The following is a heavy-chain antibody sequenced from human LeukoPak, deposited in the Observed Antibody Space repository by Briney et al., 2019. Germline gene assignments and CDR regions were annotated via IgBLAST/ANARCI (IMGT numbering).Heavy chain of an antibody. J-gene: IGHJ6*03. D-gene: IGHD3-3*01. CDR3: ASITIPNYYMDV. V-gene: IGHV4-59*11. Sequence: SETLSLTCTVSGGSISSHYWSWIRQPPGKGLEWIGYIYYSGSTNYNPSLKSRVTISVGTSKNQFSLKLSSVTAADTAVYYCASITIPNYYMDVWGKGTTVTVSS. CDR2: IYYSGST. CDR1: GGSISSHY.